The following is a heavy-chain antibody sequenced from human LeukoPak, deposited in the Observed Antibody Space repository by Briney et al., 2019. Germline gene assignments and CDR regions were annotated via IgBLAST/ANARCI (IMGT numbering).Heavy chain of an antibody. V-gene: IGHV4-38-2*02. J-gene: IGHJ4*02. Sequence: SETLSLTCTVSGYSISSGYYCGWIRQPPGKGLEWIGSIYHSGSTYYNPSLKSRVTISVDTSKNQFSLKLSSVTAADTAVYYCARDTRGFDYWGQGTLVTVSS. CDR1: GYSISSGYY. D-gene: IGHD3-16*01. CDR2: IYHSGST. CDR3: ARDTRGFDY.